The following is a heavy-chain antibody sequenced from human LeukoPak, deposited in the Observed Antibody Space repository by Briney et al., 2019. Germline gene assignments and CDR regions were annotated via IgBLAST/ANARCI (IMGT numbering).Heavy chain of an antibody. CDR1: GFTFSSYG. CDR2: ISYDGSNK. Sequence: GRSLRLSCAASGFTFSSYGMHWVRQAPGKGLEWVAVISYDGSNKYYADSVKGRFTISRDNSKNTLYLQMNSLRAEDTAVYYCAKAIYQLLREGFFDYWGQGTLVTVSS. D-gene: IGHD2-2*01. V-gene: IGHV3-30*18. J-gene: IGHJ4*02. CDR3: AKAIYQLLREGFFDY.